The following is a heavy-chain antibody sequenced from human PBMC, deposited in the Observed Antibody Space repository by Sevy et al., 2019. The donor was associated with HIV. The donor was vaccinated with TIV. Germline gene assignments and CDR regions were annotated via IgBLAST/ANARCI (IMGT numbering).Heavy chain of an antibody. D-gene: IGHD2-21*02. Sequence: GGSLRLSCSASGFTFSSYALLWVRQAPGKGLEWVSLISYDGRNKYYSDSVKGRSAISRDESKTTLLLQMESLRTGDTAIYYCSRVGVSYCTDDCYHRFDYWGRGTLVTVSS. V-gene: IGHV3-30*09. CDR1: GFTFSSYA. CDR2: ISYDGRNK. CDR3: SRVGVSYCTDDCYHRFDY. J-gene: IGHJ4*02.